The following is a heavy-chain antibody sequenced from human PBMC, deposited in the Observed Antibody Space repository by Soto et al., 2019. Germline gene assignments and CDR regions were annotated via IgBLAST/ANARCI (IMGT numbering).Heavy chain of an antibody. J-gene: IGHJ4*02. CDR1: GFSLSTSGVG. Sequence: QITLKESGPTLVNPTQTLTLTCTFSGFSLSTSGVGVGWIRQPPGKGLEWLALIYWNDDKRYSPSLKSRLTIAKDTSKNQVVLNMTNMDPVDTATYVCARRPRYSNYVDYWGQGTLVTVSS. CDR3: ARRPRYSNYVDY. D-gene: IGHD4-4*01. V-gene: IGHV2-5*01. CDR2: IYWNDDK.